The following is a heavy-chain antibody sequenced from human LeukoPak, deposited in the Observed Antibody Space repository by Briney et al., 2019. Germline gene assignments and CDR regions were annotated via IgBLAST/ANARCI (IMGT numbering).Heavy chain of an antibody. D-gene: IGHD1-26*01. CDR2: INADGSFT. CDR1: GFTFSSYW. J-gene: IGHJ4*02. V-gene: IGHV3-74*01. CDR3: AGLSGSYYAKY. Sequence: GGSLRLSCAASGFTFSSYWMRWARQAPGKGLVWVSRINADGSFTSYADSVKGRFTISRDNAKNTLYLQMNSLRAEDTAVYYCAGLSGSYYAKYWGQGRLVTVSS.